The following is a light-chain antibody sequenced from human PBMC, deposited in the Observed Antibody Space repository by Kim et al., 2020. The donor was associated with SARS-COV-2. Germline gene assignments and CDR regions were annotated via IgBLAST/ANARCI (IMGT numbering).Light chain of an antibody. CDR3: NSRDSNNNVV. J-gene: IGLJ2*01. V-gene: IGLV3-19*01. CDR1: SLRSYY. Sequence: GLGQTGKSTCQGDSLRSYYATWNQQKPGQAPILVIYGKNNRPSGIPDRFSGSSSGNTASLTITGTQAGDEADYYCNSRDSNNNVVFGGGTQLTVL. CDR2: GKN.